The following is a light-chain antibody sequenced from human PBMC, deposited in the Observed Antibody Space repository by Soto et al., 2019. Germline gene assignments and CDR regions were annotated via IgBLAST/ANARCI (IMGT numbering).Light chain of an antibody. CDR2: DAT. J-gene: IGKJ5*01. CDR1: QSVTTY. V-gene: IGKV3-11*01. CDR3: QQRSNWPPRIT. Sequence: DIVLTQSPVTLSLSPGERATLSCRASQSVTTYLAWYQQKPGQAPRLLIYDATNRATGIPARFSGSGSGTDFTLTISSLQPEDFAVYYCQQRSNWPPRITFGQGTRLEI.